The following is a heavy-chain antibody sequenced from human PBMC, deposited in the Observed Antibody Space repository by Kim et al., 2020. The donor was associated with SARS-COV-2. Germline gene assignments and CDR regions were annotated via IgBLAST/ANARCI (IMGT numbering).Heavy chain of an antibody. Sequence: GGSLRLSCAASGFTFSSYGMHWVRQAPGKGLEWVAVISYDGSNKYYADSVKGRFTISRDNSKNTLYLQMNSLRAEDTAVYYCAKKGYCSGGSCYGGWIRGMDVWGQGTTVTVSS. D-gene: IGHD2-15*01. CDR2: ISYDGSNK. CDR1: GFTFSSYG. CDR3: AKKGYCSGGSCYGGWIRGMDV. J-gene: IGHJ6*02. V-gene: IGHV3-30*18.